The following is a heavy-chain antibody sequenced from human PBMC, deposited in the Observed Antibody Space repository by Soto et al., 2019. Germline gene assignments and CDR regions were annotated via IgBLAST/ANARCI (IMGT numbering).Heavy chain of an antibody. CDR1: GGSISSYY. CDR2: IYYSGST. D-gene: IGHD5-12*01. J-gene: IGHJ2*01. V-gene: IGHV4-59*08. CDR3: ARQGGVATMNWYFDL. Sequence: TLSLTCTVSGGSISSYYWSWIRQPPGKGLEWIGYIYYSGSTNYNPSLKSRVTISVDTSKNQFSLKLSSVTAADTAVYYCARQGGVATMNWYFDLWGRGTLVTVSS.